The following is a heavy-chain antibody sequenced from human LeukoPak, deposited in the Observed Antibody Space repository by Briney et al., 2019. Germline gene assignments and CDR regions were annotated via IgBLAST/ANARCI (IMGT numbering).Heavy chain of an antibody. V-gene: IGHV3-74*01. Sequence: GGSLRLSCAASGFTFSRYWMHWVRQAPGKGLVCVSRIKSDGTYTSYADSVKGRFTISRDNAKNTLYLEMNSLGAEDTGVYYCAKDDDIYGIDYWGPGTLVTVSS. CDR2: IKSDGTYT. J-gene: IGHJ4*02. D-gene: IGHD5-18*01. CDR3: AKDDDIYGIDY. CDR1: GFTFSRYW.